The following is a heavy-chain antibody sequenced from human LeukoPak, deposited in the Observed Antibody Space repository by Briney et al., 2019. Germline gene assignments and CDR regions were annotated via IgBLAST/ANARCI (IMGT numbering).Heavy chain of an antibody. J-gene: IGHJ3*02. CDR1: GGSISSGSYY. CDR2: IYTSGST. Sequence: PSQTLSLTCTVSGGSISSGSYYWSWIRQPAGKGLEWIGRIYTSGSTNYNPSLKSRVTISVDTSKNQFSLKLSSVTAADMAVYYCARAFIAVARDAFDIWGQGTMVTVSS. D-gene: IGHD6-19*01. V-gene: IGHV4-61*02. CDR3: ARAFIAVARDAFDI.